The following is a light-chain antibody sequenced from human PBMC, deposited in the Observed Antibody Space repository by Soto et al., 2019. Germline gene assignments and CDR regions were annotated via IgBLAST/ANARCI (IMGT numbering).Light chain of an antibody. Sequence: EIVLTQSPGTLSLSPGERATLSCRASQSVSSSFLAWYQQKPGQAPRLLIYGASSRATGIPDRFSGSGSGTDFTLTISRLEPEAFAVYYCQQYGSSRTFDQGTKVEIK. CDR2: GAS. CDR1: QSVSSSF. J-gene: IGKJ1*01. V-gene: IGKV3-20*01. CDR3: QQYGSSRT.